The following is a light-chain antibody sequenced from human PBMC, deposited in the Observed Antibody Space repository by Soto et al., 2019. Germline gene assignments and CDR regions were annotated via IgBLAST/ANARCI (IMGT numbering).Light chain of an antibody. V-gene: IGKV3-15*01. CDR2: GAS. CDR3: QQYNNWPPLT. CDR1: QSVSSN. Sequence: EIVMTQSPATLSVSPGERATLSCRASQSVSSNLAWYQQKPCQAPRLLIYGASTRATGIPARFSGSGSGTEFPLTISSLQSEDFAVYYCQQYNNWPPLTFGGGTKVEIK. J-gene: IGKJ4*01.